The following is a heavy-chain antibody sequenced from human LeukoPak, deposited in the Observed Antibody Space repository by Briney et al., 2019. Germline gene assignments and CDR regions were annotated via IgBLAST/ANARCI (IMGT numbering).Heavy chain of an antibody. Sequence: SETLSLTCAVYGRPFSGHSWRWIRQPPRQGLAWLGHTNHSGSTNYNPSLKSRVTISVDTSKNQFSLKLSSVTAADTAVYYCARVGLFPYYYYYMDVWGKGTTVTVSS. D-gene: IGHD3-10*01. CDR2: TNHSGST. J-gene: IGHJ6*03. V-gene: IGHV4-34*01. CDR1: GRPFSGHS. CDR3: ARVGLFPYYYYYMDV.